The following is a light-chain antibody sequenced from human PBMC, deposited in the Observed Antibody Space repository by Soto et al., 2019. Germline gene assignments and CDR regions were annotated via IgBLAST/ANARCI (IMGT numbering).Light chain of an antibody. CDR1: SSDIGV. V-gene: IGLV2-8*01. CDR2: AVS. J-gene: IGLJ1*01. CDR3: SSYAGSNNYV. Sequence: QSALTQPPSASGSPGQSVTISCTGTSSDIGVSWYQQYPGKAPKLIIYAVSTRPSGVSDRFSGSNSCKTASLTLSGLQAEDEAYYYCSSYAGSNNYVFGTGTKLTVL.